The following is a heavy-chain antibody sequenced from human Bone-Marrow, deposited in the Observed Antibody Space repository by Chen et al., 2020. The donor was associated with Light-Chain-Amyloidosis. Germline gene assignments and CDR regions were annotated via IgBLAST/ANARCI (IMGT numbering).Heavy chain of an antibody. Sequence: QLQLQESGPGLVKPSETLSLTCTVSGGSITNSNSYWGWIRQPPGKGLQWIGSIFYSGNTYYHPYLKRRDSISVDPSKNPFSLNLTSVTAAGTALYYCARLYCTSTRCYAARYGMDVWGQGTTVTVSS. V-gene: IGHV4-39*01. CDR1: GGSITNSNSY. CDR2: IFYSGNT. D-gene: IGHD2-2*01. CDR3: ARLYCTSTRCYAARYGMDV. J-gene: IGHJ6*02.